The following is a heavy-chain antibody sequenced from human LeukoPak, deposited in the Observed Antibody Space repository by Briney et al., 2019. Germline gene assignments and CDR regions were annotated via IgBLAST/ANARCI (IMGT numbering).Heavy chain of an antibody. CDR2: ITTGDST. CDR1: GFTLSSYV. Sequence: PGGSLRLSCAASGFTLSSYVMNWVRQAPGKGLEWVSHITTGDSTYYADSVKGRFTIPRDNSKNTLYLQMNSLRAEDTAVYYCAKPLGAYYFYYMDVWGKGTTVTVSS. V-gene: IGHV3-23*01. CDR3: AKPLGAYYFYYMDV. J-gene: IGHJ6*03. D-gene: IGHD1-26*01.